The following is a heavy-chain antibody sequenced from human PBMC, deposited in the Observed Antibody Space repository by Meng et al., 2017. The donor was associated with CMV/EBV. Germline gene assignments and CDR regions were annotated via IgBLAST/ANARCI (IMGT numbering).Heavy chain of an antibody. Sequence: LCWAASGFAFSRYAMSWVRQARGKGLEWVSAISGSGGSTYYADSVKGRFTISRDNSKNTLYLQMNSLRAEDTAVYYCAKLSSSSLNPWGQGTLVTVSS. CDR3: AKLSSSSLNP. D-gene: IGHD6-6*01. CDR2: ISGSGGST. V-gene: IGHV3-23*01. CDR1: GFAFSRYA. J-gene: IGHJ5*02.